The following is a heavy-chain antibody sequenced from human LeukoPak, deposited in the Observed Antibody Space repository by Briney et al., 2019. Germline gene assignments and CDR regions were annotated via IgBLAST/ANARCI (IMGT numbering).Heavy chain of an antibody. J-gene: IGHJ4*02. CDR1: GGSISSSSYY. CDR2: IYYSGST. CDR3: ARHVANYYDSSGYYLPGLGAGGEFDY. D-gene: IGHD3-22*01. Sequence: PSETLSLTCTVSGGSISSSSYYWGWIRQPPGKGLDWIGSIYYSGSTYYNPSLKSRVTISVDTSKNQFSLKLSSVTAADTAVYYCARHVANYYDSSGYYLPGLGAGGEFDYWGQGTLVTVSS. V-gene: IGHV4-39*01.